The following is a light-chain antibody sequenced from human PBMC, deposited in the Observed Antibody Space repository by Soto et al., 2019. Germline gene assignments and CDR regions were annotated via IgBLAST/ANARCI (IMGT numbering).Light chain of an antibody. Sequence: DVVMTRSPLSLPVTLGQPASISCKPGQSLVYSDGNTYLNWFQQRPGQSPRRLIYKVSNWDSEVPDRFSGSGSGTDFTLKISRVEAEDVGVYYCRKATHWPPTWTFGQGTKVEI. CDR3: RKATHWPPTWT. V-gene: IGKV2D-30*01. CDR1: QSLVYSDGNTY. J-gene: IGKJ1*01. CDR2: KVS.